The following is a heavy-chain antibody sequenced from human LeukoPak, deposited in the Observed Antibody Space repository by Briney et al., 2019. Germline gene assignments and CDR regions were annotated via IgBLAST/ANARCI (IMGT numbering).Heavy chain of an antibody. D-gene: IGHD3-22*01. CDR3: TTDSNYYDSSDYLDY. CDR2: IKSKTDGGTT. Sequence: GGSLRLSCAASGFTFSSYAMHWVRQAPGKGLEWVGRIKSKTDGGTTDYAAPVKGRFTISRDDSKNTLYLQMNSLKTEDTAVYYCTTDSNYYDSSDYLDYWGQGTLVTVSS. V-gene: IGHV3-15*01. CDR1: GFTFSSYA. J-gene: IGHJ4*02.